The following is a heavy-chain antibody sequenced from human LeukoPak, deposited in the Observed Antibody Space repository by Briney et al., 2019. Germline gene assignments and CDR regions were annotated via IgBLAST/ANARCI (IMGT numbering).Heavy chain of an antibody. CDR2: IYYSGST. V-gene: IGHV4-39*07. J-gene: IGHJ4*02. CDR1: GGSISSSSYY. CDR3: ARNTAGYSSFDY. D-gene: IGHD5-18*01. Sequence: SETLSLTCTVSGGSISSSSYYWGWIRQPPGKELEWIGSIYYSGSTYYNPSLKSRVTISVDTSKNQFSLKLNSVTAADTAVYYCARNTAGYSSFDYWGQGTLVTVSS.